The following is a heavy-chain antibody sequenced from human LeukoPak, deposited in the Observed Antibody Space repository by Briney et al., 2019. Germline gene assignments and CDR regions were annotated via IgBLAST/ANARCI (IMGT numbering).Heavy chain of an antibody. CDR2: ISGSGGST. CDR1: GFTFSSYA. CDR3: ASRPSGSSWQDY. Sequence: GGSLRLSCAASGFTFSSYAMSWVRQAPGKGLEWVSAISGSGGSTYYADSVKGRFTISRDNSKDTLYLQMNSLRAEDTAVYYCASRPSGSSWQDYWGQGTLVTVSS. V-gene: IGHV3-23*01. D-gene: IGHD6-13*01. J-gene: IGHJ4*02.